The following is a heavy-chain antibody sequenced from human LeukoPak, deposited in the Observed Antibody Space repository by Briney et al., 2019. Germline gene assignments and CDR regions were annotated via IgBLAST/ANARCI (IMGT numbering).Heavy chain of an antibody. J-gene: IGHJ3*02. CDR3: AREIYCSGGSCYSVFAFDI. CDR2: ISSSSSYI. V-gene: IGHV3-21*01. D-gene: IGHD2-15*01. CDR1: GFTFRSYS. Sequence: KPGGSLRLSCAASGFTFRSYSMNWVRQAPGKGLEWVSSISSSSSYIYYADSVKGRFTISRDNAKNSLYLQMNSLRAKDTAVYYCAREIYCSGGSCYSVFAFDIWGQGTMVTVSS.